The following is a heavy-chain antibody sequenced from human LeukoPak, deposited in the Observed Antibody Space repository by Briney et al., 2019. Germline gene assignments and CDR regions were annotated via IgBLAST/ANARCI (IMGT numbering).Heavy chain of an antibody. D-gene: IGHD3-10*01. V-gene: IGHV4-34*01. CDR3: ARFMVRGVTLFDY. J-gene: IGHJ4*02. CDR1: GGSFSGYY. Sequence: KPSETLSLTCAFYGGSFSGYYWSWIRQPPGKGLEWIGEINHSGSTNYKPSLKSRVTISVDTSKNQFSLKLSSVTAADSAVYYCARFMVRGVTLFDYWGQGTLVTVS. CDR2: INHSGST.